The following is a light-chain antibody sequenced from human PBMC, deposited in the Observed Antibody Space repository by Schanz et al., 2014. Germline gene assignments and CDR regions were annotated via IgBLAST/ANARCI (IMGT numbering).Light chain of an antibody. V-gene: IGKV3-20*01. CDR1: QSVNSN. CDR2: GAS. CDR3: QQYGSSIFT. J-gene: IGKJ3*01. Sequence: EIVMTQSPATLSVSPGERATLSCRASQSVNSNLAWYQQKPGLPPRLLIYGASSRATGIPDRFSGSGSGTDFTLTISRLEPEDFAVYYCQQYGSSIFTFGPGTKVDIK.